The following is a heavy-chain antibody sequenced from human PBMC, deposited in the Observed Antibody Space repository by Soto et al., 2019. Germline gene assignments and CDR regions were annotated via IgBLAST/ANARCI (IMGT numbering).Heavy chain of an antibody. CDR2: IIPIFGTA. CDR1: GGTFSSYA. V-gene: IGHV1-69*13. D-gene: IGHD6-19*01. J-gene: IGHJ5*02. Sequence: SVKVSCTASGGTFSSYAISWVRQAPGQGLEWMGGIIPIFGTANYAQKFQGRVTITADESTSTAYMELSSLRSEDTAVYYCAREVGIAVAGYKWLDPWGKGTLVTVAS. CDR3: AREVGIAVAGYKWLDP.